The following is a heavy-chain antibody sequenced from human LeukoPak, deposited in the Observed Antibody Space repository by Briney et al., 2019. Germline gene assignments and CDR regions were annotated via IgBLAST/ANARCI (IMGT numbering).Heavy chain of an antibody. V-gene: IGHV1-18*01. Sequence: ASVKVSCKASGYTFTNYGISWVRQAPGQGLEWMGWINTYNGNTNYAQKFQGRVTMTTDTSTSTAYMELRSLRSDDTAVYYCARDLYSSGWSLADYWGQGTLVTVSS. CDR1: GYTFTNYG. CDR3: ARDLYSSGWSLADY. J-gene: IGHJ4*02. D-gene: IGHD6-19*01. CDR2: INTYNGNT.